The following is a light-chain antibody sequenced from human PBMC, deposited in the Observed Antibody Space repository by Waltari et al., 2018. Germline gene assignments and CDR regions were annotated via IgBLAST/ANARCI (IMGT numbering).Light chain of an antibody. J-gene: IGKJ1*01. V-gene: IGKV1-17*01. Sequence: DIQMTQSPSSLSASVGDRVTITCRASQGMRNGLGWYQQQPGKAPKRLIYAASTLQRGVPSRFSGSGSGTEFTLTISSLQPEDFATYYCLQNNTYPPTFGQGTKVEIK. CDR1: QGMRNG. CDR2: AAS. CDR3: LQNNTYPPT.